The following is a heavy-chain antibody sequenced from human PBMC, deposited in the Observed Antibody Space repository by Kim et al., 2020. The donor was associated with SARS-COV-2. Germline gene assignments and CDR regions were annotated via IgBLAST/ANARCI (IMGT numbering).Heavy chain of an antibody. J-gene: IGHJ5*02. D-gene: IGHD5-18*01. V-gene: IGHV3-21*01. CDR3: ARDLDSYGLGFGWFDP. Sequence: SVKGRFTISREDAKNSLYLQMNSLRAEDTAVYYCARDLDSYGLGFGWFDPWGQGTLVTVSS.